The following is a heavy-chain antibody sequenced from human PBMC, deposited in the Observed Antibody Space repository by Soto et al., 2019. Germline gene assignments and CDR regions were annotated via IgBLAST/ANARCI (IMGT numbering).Heavy chain of an antibody. CDR2: IKQDGSEK. CDR1: GFTFSSYW. CDR3: ASAFGYSYGYRDDAFDI. V-gene: IGHV3-7*03. Sequence: EVQLVESGGGLVQPGGSLRLSCAASGFTFSSYWMSWVRQAPGKGLEWVANIKQDGSEKYYVDSVKGRFTISRDNAKNSLYLQMNSLRAEDTAVYYCASAFGYSYGYRDDAFDIWGQGTMVTVSS. J-gene: IGHJ3*02. D-gene: IGHD5-18*01.